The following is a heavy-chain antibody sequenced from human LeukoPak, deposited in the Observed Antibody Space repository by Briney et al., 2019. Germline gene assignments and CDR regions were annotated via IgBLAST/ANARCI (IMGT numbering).Heavy chain of an antibody. Sequence: ASVKVSCKASGYTFTSYGISWVRQAPGQGLEWVGWISAYNGNTNYAQKLQGRVTMTTDTSTSTAYMELRSLRSDDTAVYYCARDWEVAIHRPIDYWGQGTLVTVFS. J-gene: IGHJ4*02. CDR3: ARDWEVAIHRPIDY. CDR2: ISAYNGNT. V-gene: IGHV1-18*01. CDR1: GYTFTSYG. D-gene: IGHD5-12*01.